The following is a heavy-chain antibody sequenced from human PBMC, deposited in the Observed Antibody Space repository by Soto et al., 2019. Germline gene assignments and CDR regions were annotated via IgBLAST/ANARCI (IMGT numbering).Heavy chain of an antibody. CDR3: ARGYDIVTGYDFDF. J-gene: IGHJ4*02. CDR2: IYYSGST. CDR1: GGSISSYY. Sequence: SETLSLTCTVSGGSISSYYWSWIRQPPGKGLEWIGYIYYSGSTNYNPSLKSRVTISVDTSKNQFSLKLSSVNAADTAVYYCARGYDIVTGYDFDFWGQGTLVTVSS. D-gene: IGHD3-9*01. V-gene: IGHV4-59*01.